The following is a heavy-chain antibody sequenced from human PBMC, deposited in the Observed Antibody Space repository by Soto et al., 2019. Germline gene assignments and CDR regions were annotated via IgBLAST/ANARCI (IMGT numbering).Heavy chain of an antibody. V-gene: IGHV4-4*07. CDR1: GGSISSYY. Sequence: SETLSLTCTVSGGSISSYYWSWIRQPAGKGLEWIGRIYTSGSTNYNPSLKSRVTMSVDTSKNQFSLKLSSVTAADTAVYYCARGGIYYDSSGYYYRFDYWGQGTPVTVPS. D-gene: IGHD3-22*01. J-gene: IGHJ4*02. CDR2: IYTSGST. CDR3: ARGGIYYDSSGYYYRFDY.